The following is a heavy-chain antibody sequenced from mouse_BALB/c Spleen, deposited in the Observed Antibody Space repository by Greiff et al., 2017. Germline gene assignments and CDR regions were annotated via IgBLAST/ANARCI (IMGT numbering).Heavy chain of an antibody. V-gene: IGHV1-31*01. CDR1: GYSFTGYY. Sequence: EVQLQQSGPELVKPGASVKISCKASGYSFTGYYMHWVKQSHGKSLEWIGRINPYNGATSYNQNFKDKASLTVDKPSSTAYMELHSLTSEDSAVYYCARGDSSGYAYYFDYWGQGTTLTVSS. D-gene: IGHD3-2*01. CDR2: INPYNGAT. J-gene: IGHJ2*01. CDR3: ARGDSSGYAYYFDY.